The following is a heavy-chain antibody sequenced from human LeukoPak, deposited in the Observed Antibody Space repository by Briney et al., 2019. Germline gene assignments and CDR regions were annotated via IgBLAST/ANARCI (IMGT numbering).Heavy chain of an antibody. CDR2: ISGNGGRT. Sequence: GGSLRLSCAASGFTFSSSAMHWVRQAPGKGVEYGSAISGNGGRTYYANSVKGRFTISRDNSKNTVFLQMGSLRTEDMAVYYCARGEPDCAGDCPYWYLDLWGRGTLVTVSS. CDR3: ARGEPDCAGDCPYWYLDL. CDR1: GFTFSSSA. J-gene: IGHJ2*01. V-gene: IGHV3-64*01. D-gene: IGHD2-21*02.